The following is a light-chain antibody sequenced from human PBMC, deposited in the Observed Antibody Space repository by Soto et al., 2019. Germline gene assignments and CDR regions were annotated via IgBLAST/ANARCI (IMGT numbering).Light chain of an antibody. CDR1: SGHSSYA. J-gene: IGLJ3*02. Sequence: QLVLTQSPSASASLGASVKLTCTLSSGHSSYAIAWHQQQPEKGPRYLMKLKSDGSHSKGDGIPDRFSGSSSGAERYLTISSLQSEDEADYYCQTWGTGMVFGGGTKVTVL. CDR2: LKSDGSH. CDR3: QTWGTGMV. V-gene: IGLV4-69*01.